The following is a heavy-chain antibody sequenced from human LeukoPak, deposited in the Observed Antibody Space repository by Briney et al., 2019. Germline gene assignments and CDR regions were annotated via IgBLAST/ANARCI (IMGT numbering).Heavy chain of an antibody. Sequence: PGGSLRLSCAASGFTFSSYAMHWVRQAPGKGLEWVAVISYDGSNKYYADSVKGRFTISRDKSKNTLYLQMNSLRAEDTAVYYCARGAGRVRYFDWLWDYWGQGTLVTVSS. V-gene: IGHV3-30-3*01. CDR2: ISYDGSNK. J-gene: IGHJ4*02. D-gene: IGHD3-9*01. CDR1: GFTFSSYA. CDR3: ARGAGRVRYFDWLWDY.